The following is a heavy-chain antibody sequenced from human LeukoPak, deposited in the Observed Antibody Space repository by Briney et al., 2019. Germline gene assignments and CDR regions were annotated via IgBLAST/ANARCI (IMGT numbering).Heavy chain of an antibody. D-gene: IGHD6-25*01. V-gene: IGHV1-46*01. CDR1: GYTFTTYY. Sequence: ASVKVSCKASGYTFTTYYMHWLRQAPGQGPEWMGIINPRGGSTDYAQKFEGRVTMTSDTSTSTVYMELNDLTSEDTAVYFCARVGITAATADYWGQGTPVTVSS. CDR3: ARVGITAATADY. J-gene: IGHJ4*02. CDR2: INPRGGST.